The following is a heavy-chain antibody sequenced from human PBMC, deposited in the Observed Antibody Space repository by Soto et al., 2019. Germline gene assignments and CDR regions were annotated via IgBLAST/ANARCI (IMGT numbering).Heavy chain of an antibody. CDR1: GGSISSGCYY. Sequence: SLSLTCTVSGGSISSGCYYWSWIRQHPGKGLEWIGYIYYSGSTYYNPSLKSRVTISVDTSKNQFSLKLSSVTAADTAVYYCASEYSSSSNYYGMDVWGQGTTVTVSS. CDR3: ASEYSSSSNYYGMDV. CDR2: IYYSGST. V-gene: IGHV4-31*03. J-gene: IGHJ6*02. D-gene: IGHD6-6*01.